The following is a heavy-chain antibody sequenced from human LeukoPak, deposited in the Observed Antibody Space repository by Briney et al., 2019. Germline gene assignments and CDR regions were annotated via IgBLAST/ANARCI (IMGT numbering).Heavy chain of an antibody. Sequence: SETLSLTCTVSGGSISSYYWSWIRQPPGKGLEWIGYIYYSGSTNYNPSLKSRVTISVDTSKNQFSLKLSSVTAADTAVYYCARSITDGDYVGVDYYYYGMDVWGKGTTVTVSS. D-gene: IGHD4-17*01. J-gene: IGHJ6*04. CDR3: ARSITDGDYVGVDYYYYGMDV. V-gene: IGHV4-59*01. CDR2: IYYSGST. CDR1: GGSISSYY.